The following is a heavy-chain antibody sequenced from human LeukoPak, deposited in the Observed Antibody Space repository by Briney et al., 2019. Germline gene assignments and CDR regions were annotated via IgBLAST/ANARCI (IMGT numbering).Heavy chain of an antibody. D-gene: IGHD4-11*01. J-gene: IGHJ5*02. V-gene: IGHV1-2*02. CDR3: VIRPQTNNWFDP. Sequence: ASVKVSCKSSGYTFTGYHMHWVRQAPGQGLEWMGWVNPNTGGTKYAQNFQGRVTMTRDTSITTAYMELSSLRSDDTATYYCVIRPQTNNWFDPWGQGTLVIVSS. CDR2: VNPNTGGT. CDR1: GYTFTGYH.